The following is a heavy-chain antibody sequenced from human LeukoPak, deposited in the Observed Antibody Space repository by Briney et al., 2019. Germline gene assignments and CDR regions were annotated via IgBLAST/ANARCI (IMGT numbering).Heavy chain of an antibody. CDR1: GFTFSSYS. CDR2: ISSSSSTI. V-gene: IGHV3-48*01. Sequence: GGSLRLSCAASGFTFSSYSINWVRQAPGKGLEGVSYISSSSSTIYYADSVKGRFTISRDNAKNSLYLQMNSLRAEDTAVYYCARDSCSGGSCYLDYWGQGTLVTVSS. J-gene: IGHJ4*02. D-gene: IGHD2-15*01. CDR3: ARDSCSGGSCYLDY.